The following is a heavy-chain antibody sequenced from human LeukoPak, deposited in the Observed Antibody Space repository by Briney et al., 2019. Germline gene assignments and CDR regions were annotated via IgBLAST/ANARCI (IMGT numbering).Heavy chain of an antibody. V-gene: IGHV1-69*01. J-gene: IGHJ4*02. CDR2: IIPIFGTA. Sequence: ASLKVSCKASGGTFSSYAISWVRQAPGQGLEWMGGIIPIFGTANYAQKFQGRVTITADESTSTAYMELSSLRSEDTAVYYCARVMVAATHPDYWGQGTLVTVSS. CDR1: GGTFSSYA. D-gene: IGHD2-15*01. CDR3: ARVMVAATHPDY.